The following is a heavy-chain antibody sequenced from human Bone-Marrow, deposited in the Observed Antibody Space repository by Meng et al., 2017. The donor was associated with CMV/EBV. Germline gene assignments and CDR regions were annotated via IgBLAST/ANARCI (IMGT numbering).Heavy chain of an antibody. V-gene: IGHV3-21*01. CDR2: ISNNGGSI. D-gene: IGHD6-6*01. CDR3: ARDRIAARRFDY. Sequence: ESLKISCAASGFTFRKYTMNWFRRAPGKGLEWVSSISNNGGSIQYSDSVRGRFTISRDNAKNSVYLLMSGLRAEDTAVYYCARDRIAARRFDYWGQGTLVTVSS. J-gene: IGHJ4*02. CDR1: GFTFRKYT.